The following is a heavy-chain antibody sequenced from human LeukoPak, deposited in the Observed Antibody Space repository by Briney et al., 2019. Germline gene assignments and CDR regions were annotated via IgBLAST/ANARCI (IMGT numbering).Heavy chain of an antibody. CDR1: GFTFSSYE. V-gene: IGHV3-48*03. D-gene: IGHD3-10*02. CDR3: AELGITMIGGV. Sequence: GGSLRLYGAASGFTFSSYEMNWVRQAPGKGLEWVSYISSSGSTIYYADSVKGRFTISRDNAKNSLYLQMNSLRAEDTAVYYCAELGITMIGGVWGKGTTVTISS. CDR2: ISSSGSTI. J-gene: IGHJ6*04.